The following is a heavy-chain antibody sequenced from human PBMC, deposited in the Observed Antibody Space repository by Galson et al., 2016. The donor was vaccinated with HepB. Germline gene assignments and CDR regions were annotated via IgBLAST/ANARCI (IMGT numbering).Heavy chain of an antibody. Sequence: SLRLSCAASGFTVSSHYMTWVRQTPGKGLEWVSILYSGGNTYYADSVEGRFTISRDNSKNTLYLQMNSLRVADTAVYYCARPYAGITIFGVAFDYWGQGTLVTVSS. CDR2: LYSGGNT. CDR3: ARPYAGITIFGVAFDY. D-gene: IGHD3-3*01. CDR1: GFTVSSHY. J-gene: IGHJ4*02. V-gene: IGHV3-53*01.